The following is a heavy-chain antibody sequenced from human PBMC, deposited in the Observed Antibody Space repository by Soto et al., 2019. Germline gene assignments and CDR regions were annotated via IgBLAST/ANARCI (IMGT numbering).Heavy chain of an antibody. V-gene: IGHV3-7*01. CDR3: ARAPDSFSYGLDV. J-gene: IGHJ6*02. Sequence: SGGSLRLSCTASQFTLSTFWMNWVRQAPGKVLEWVANIKSDGSATDYVDSVRGRFAISRDNAKNSLYLQMNSLRAEDTAVYFCARAPDSFSYGLDVWGQGTTVTVSS. CDR2: IKSDGSAT. CDR1: QFTLSTFW.